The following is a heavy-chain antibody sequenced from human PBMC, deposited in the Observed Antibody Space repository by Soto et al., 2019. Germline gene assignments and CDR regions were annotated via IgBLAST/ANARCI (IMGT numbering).Heavy chain of an antibody. Sequence: HPGGSLRLSCAASGFTFSSYAMSWVRQAPGKGLEWVSVISGSGSTTYYADSVKGRFTISRDNSKNTVYLQMNSLRAEDTAVYYCAKISSTSGAYHYYHMDVWGQGTTVTVSS. CDR2: ISGSGSTT. J-gene: IGHJ6*02. CDR1: GFTFSSYA. D-gene: IGHD6-6*01. CDR3: AKISSTSGAYHYYHMDV. V-gene: IGHV3-23*01.